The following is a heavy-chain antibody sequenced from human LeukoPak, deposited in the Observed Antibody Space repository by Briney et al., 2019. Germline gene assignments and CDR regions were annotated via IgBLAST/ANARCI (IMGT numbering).Heavy chain of an antibody. Sequence: GGSLRLSCAASGFTFSSYAMHWVRQAPGKGLEYVSAISSNGGSTYYANSVKGRFTISRDNSKNTLYLQMGSLRAEDMAVYYCARVAPPGAFDIWGQGTMVTVSS. J-gene: IGHJ3*02. CDR3: ARVAPPGAFDI. CDR1: GFTFSSYA. CDR2: ISSNGGST. V-gene: IGHV3-64*01.